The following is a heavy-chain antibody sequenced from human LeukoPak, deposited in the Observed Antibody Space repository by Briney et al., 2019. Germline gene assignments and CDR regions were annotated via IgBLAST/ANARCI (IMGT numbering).Heavy chain of an antibody. J-gene: IGHJ4*02. CDR1: GFTFSSYA. CDR3: ATGRTIVVVPAAMPDY. D-gene: IGHD2-2*01. Sequence: GGSLRLSCAASGFTFSSYAMSWVRPAPGKGLEWVSSISGSGGSTYYADSAKRRFTISRDNSKNPLYLQMNSLRAEDTAVYYCATGRTIVVVPAAMPDYWGQGTLVTVSS. V-gene: IGHV3-23*01. CDR2: ISGSGGST.